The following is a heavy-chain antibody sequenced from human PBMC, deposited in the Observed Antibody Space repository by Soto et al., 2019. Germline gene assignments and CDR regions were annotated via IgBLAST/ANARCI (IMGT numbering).Heavy chain of an antibody. CDR1: GFTFNSYA. D-gene: IGHD6-19*01. J-gene: IGHJ4*02. CDR3: VRPGLTVPGTRYFDH. Sequence: EVQLLESGGAFVQPGGSLRLSCAASGFTFNSYAMSWVRQAPGKGLEWVSAIGSDGTAIQYADSVNGRFTISKDNSNDMLYLQMNSLRAEDTAVYYCVRPGLTVPGTRYFDHWGQGALVTVSS. CDR2: IGSDGTAI. V-gene: IGHV3-23*05.